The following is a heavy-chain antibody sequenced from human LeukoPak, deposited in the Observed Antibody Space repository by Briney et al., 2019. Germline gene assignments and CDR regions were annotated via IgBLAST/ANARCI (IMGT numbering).Heavy chain of an antibody. CDR2: IRYDGNNK. D-gene: IGHD3-16*01. V-gene: IGHV3-30*02. J-gene: IGHJ3*02. CDR1: GFTFSNYG. CDR3: AKDGVAFDI. Sequence: PGGSLRLSCAASGFTFSNYGMHWVRRAPGKGLEWVAFIRYDGNNKYYADSVKGRFTISRDNSKNTLYLQMNSLRAEDTAVYYCAKDGVAFDIWGQGTMVTVSS.